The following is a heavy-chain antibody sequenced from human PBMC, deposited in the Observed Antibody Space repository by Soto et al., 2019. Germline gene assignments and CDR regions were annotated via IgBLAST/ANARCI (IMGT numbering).Heavy chain of an antibody. CDR3: ARGLCSGGSCAFDI. CDR2: IYYSGST. V-gene: IGHV4-61*01. Sequence: SETLSLTCTVSGGSVSSGSYYWSWIRQPPGKGLEWIGYIYYSGSTNYNPSLKSRVTISVDTSKNQFSLKLSSVTAADTAVYYRARGLCSGGSCAFDISCQVTRVAV. CDR1: GGSVSSGSYY. D-gene: IGHD2-15*01. J-gene: IGHJ3*02.